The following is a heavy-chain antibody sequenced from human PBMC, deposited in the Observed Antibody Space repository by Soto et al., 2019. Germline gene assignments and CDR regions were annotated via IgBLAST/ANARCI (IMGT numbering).Heavy chain of an antibody. CDR2: IWHDGGNK. CDR1: GVTFSSYG. D-gene: IGHD3-16*01. J-gene: IGHJ4*02. Sequence: GGSLRLSCAASGVTFSSYGMRWVRQAPGKGLEWVAFIWHDGGNKFYAESVKGRFTISRDNSKNTLYLQMTSLSAEDTAMYYCARDGDVNTGFGKDYWGQGTLVTVSS. CDR3: ARDGDVNTGFGKDY. V-gene: IGHV3-33*01.